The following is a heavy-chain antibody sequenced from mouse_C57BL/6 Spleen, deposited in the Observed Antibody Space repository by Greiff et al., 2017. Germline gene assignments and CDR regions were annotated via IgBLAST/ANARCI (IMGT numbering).Heavy chain of an antibody. J-gene: IGHJ3*01. V-gene: IGHV5-4*01. CDR1: GFTFSSYA. Sequence: EVQGVESGGGLVKPGGSLKLSCAASGFTFSSYAMSWVRQTPEKRLEWVATISDGGSYTYYPDNVKGRFTISRDNAKNNRYLQMSHLKSEDTAMYYCDRPRWFAYWGQGTLVTVSA. CDR2: ISDGGSYT. CDR3: DRPRWFAY.